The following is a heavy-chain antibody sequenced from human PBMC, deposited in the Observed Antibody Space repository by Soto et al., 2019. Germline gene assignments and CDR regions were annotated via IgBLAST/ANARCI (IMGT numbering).Heavy chain of an antibody. V-gene: IGHV4-59*01. Sequence: PSETLSLTCTISGGSISSYYWSWIRQPPGKGLEWIGYIYYSGSTNYNPSLKSRVTISIDTSKNQFSLKLSSVTAADTAMYYCARDRPVRAHSSCYGMDVWGQGTTVTVSS. D-gene: IGHD3-10*01. CDR3: ARDRPVRAHSSCYGMDV. CDR2: IYYSGST. J-gene: IGHJ6*02. CDR1: GGSISSYY.